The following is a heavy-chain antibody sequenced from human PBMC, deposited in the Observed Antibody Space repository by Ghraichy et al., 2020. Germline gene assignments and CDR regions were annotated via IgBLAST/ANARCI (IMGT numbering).Heavy chain of an antibody. D-gene: IGHD3-3*01. J-gene: IGHJ6*03. Sequence: SVKVSCKASGGTFSSYAISWVRQAPGQGLEWMGGIIPIFGTANYAQKFQGRVTITADESTSTAYMELSSLRSEDTAVYYCARTTYDFWSGTHDGGYYYYYMDVWGKGTTVTVSS. CDR1: GGTFSSYA. CDR2: IIPIFGTA. V-gene: IGHV1-69*13. CDR3: ARTTYDFWSGTHDGGYYYYYMDV.